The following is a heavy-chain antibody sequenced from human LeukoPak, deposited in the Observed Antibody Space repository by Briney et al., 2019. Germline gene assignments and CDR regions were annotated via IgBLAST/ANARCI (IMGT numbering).Heavy chain of an antibody. CDR2: IYYSGST. V-gene: IGHV4-39*07. J-gene: IGHJ4*02. CDR1: GGSIFSSNSY. CDR3: ARVGSSGWYWSVFDY. D-gene: IGHD6-19*01. Sequence: KPSETLSLTCTVSGGSIFSSNSYWGWIRQPPGKGLEWIGSIYYSGSTYYNPSLKSRVTISVDTSKNQFSLKLSSVTAADTAVYYCARVGSSGWYWSVFDYWGQGTLVTVSS.